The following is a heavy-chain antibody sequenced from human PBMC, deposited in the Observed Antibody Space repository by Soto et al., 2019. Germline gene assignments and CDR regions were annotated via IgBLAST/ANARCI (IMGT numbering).Heavy chain of an antibody. CDR1: GFTFDDYG. J-gene: IGHJ4*02. Sequence: GGSLRLSCAASGFTFDDYGMSWVRQAPGKGLEWVSGINWNGGSTGYADSVKGRFTISRDNAKNSLYLQMNSLRAEDTALYYCARDPQYYYGSGSYSMVYDYWGQGTLVTVSS. CDR2: INWNGGST. D-gene: IGHD3-10*01. V-gene: IGHV3-20*04. CDR3: ARDPQYYYGSGSYSMVYDY.